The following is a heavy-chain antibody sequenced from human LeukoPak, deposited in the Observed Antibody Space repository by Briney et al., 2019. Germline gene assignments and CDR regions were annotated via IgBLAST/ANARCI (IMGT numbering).Heavy chain of an antibody. CDR2: IRYDGSNK. D-gene: IGHD2-15*01. Sequence: GGSLRLSCAASGFTFSSYGMHWVRQAPGKGLEWVAFIRYDGSNKYYADSVKGRFTISRDNSKNTLYLQMNSLRAEDTAVYYCAKDPLHCSGGSCTGRGGYWGQGTLVTVSS. J-gene: IGHJ4*02. V-gene: IGHV3-30*02. CDR1: GFTFSSYG. CDR3: AKDPLHCSGGSCTGRGGY.